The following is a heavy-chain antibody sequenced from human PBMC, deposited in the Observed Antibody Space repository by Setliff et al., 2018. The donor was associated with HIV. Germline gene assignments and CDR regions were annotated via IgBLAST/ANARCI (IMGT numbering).Heavy chain of an antibody. J-gene: IGHJ4*02. CDR1: GFSFSDYY. Sequence: GGSLRLSCEASGFSFSDYYTNWIRQTPGKGPELISSISGSGNTIQYADFMKGRITVARDTAKNSLFLQMNSLKAEDTAVYYCVRGMALDYWGRGTLVTVS. V-gene: IGHV3-11*04. D-gene: IGHD2-8*01. CDR2: ISGSGNTI. CDR3: VRGMALDY.